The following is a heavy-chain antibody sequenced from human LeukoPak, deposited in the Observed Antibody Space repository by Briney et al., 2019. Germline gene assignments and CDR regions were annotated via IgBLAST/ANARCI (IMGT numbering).Heavy chain of an antibody. CDR3: AKGHQWLVN. D-gene: IGHD6-19*01. CDR1: GFTFSSYA. V-gene: IGHV3-23*01. J-gene: IGHJ4*02. CDR2: ISGSGGST. Sequence: GGSLRLSCVASGFTFSSYAMTWVRQAPGKGLEWVSAISGSGGSTYHADSVKGRFTISRDNSKNTLFLQMNSLRAEDTAVYYCAKGHQWLVNWGQGTLVTVSS.